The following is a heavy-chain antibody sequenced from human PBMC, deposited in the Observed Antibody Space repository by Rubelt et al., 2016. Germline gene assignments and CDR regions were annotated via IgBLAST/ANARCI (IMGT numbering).Heavy chain of an antibody. CDR3: ARDHSSGWYLEGFFDY. Sequence: QVQLQESGPGLVKPSETLSLTCTVSGYSISSGYYWGWIWQPPGKGLEWIGSIYHSVSTYYNPSLKSRVTISVDTSKNQFSLKLSSVTAADTAVYYCARDHSSGWYLEGFFDYWGQGTLVTVSS. V-gene: IGHV4-38-2*02. D-gene: IGHD6-19*01. J-gene: IGHJ4*02. CDR1: GYSISSGYY. CDR2: IYHSVST.